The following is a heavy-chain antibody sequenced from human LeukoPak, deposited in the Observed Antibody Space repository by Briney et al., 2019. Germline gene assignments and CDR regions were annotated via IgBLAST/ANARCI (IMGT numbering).Heavy chain of an antibody. CDR3: AKLREWELPDLFDY. Sequence: GSLRLSCAASGFTFSTYGMSWVRQAPGKGLEWVSGISGSGGSRFYTDSVKGRFTISRDNSKNTLYLQMNSLRAEDTAVYYCAKLREWELPDLFDYWGQGTLVTVSS. D-gene: IGHD1-26*01. V-gene: IGHV3-23*01. CDR2: ISGSGGSR. J-gene: IGHJ4*02. CDR1: GFTFSTYG.